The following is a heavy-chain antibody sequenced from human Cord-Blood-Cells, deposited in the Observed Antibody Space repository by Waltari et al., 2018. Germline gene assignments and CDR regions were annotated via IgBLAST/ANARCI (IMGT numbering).Heavy chain of an antibody. CDR2: IYHSGST. CDR1: GYSISSGYY. V-gene: IGHV4-38-2*01. J-gene: IGHJ5*02. CDR3: AREYSSSSESSWSYGGNWFDP. Sequence: QVQLQESGPGLVKPSETLSLTCAVSGYSISSGYYWGWIRQPPGKGLEWIGSIYHSGSTYYNPSLKSLVTISVDTSKNQFSLKLSSVTAADTAVYYCAREYSSSSESSWSYGGNWFDPWGQGTLVTVSS. D-gene: IGHD6-6*01.